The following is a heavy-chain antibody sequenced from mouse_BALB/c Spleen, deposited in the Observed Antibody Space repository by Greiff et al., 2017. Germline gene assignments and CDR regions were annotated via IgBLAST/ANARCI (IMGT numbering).Heavy chain of an antibody. Sequence: QVQLQQSGAELAKPGASVKMSCKASGYTFTSYWMHWVNQRPGQGLEWIGYINPSTGYTEYNQKFKDKATLTADKSSSTAYMQLSSLTSEDSAVYYCAREGYGYAMDYWGQGTSVTVAS. CDR1: GYTFTSYW. V-gene: IGHV1-7*01. CDR3: AREGYGYAMDY. CDR2: INPSTGYT. D-gene: IGHD2-2*01. J-gene: IGHJ4*01.